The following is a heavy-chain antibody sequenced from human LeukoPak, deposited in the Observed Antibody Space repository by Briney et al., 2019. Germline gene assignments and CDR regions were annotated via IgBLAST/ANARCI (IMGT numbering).Heavy chain of an antibody. J-gene: IGHJ6*02. CDR1: GFALSSHW. CDR3: ARDNGMDV. Sequence: GGSLRLSCAASGFALSSHWMTWVRQVPGRGPEWVANVNRDGSETYYLDSVKGRFTTSKDNAKNSLYLQMNSLRAEDTALYHCARDNGMDVWGQGTTVIVSS. V-gene: IGHV3-7*03. CDR2: VNRDGSET.